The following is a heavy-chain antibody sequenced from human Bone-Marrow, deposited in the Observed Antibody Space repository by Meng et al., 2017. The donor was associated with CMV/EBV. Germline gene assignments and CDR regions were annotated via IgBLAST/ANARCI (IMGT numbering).Heavy chain of an antibody. J-gene: IGHJ1*01. CDR2: IYHSGST. CDR3: AREIVGATLAEYFQH. D-gene: IGHD1-26*01. CDR1: GYSISSGYY. V-gene: IGHV4-38-2*02. Sequence: GSLRLSCTVSGYSISSGYYWGWIQQPPGKGLEWIGSIYHSGSTYYNPSLKSRVTISVDTSKNQFSLKLSSVTAADTAVYYCAREIVGATLAEYFQHWGQGTLVTVSS.